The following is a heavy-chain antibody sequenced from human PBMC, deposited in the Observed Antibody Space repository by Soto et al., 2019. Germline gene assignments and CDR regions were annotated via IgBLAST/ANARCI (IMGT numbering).Heavy chain of an antibody. D-gene: IGHD1-7*01. CDR1: GFTFSSYA. CDR3: ARDVELVRFDY. J-gene: IGHJ4*02. CDR2: ISYDGSNK. Sequence: QVQLVESGGGVVQPGRSLRLSCAASGFTFSSYAMHWVRQAPGKRLEWVAVISYDGSNKYYADSVKGRFTISRDNSKNTLYLQMNSLRAEDTAVYYCARDVELVRFDYWGQGTLVIVSP. V-gene: IGHV3-30-3*01.